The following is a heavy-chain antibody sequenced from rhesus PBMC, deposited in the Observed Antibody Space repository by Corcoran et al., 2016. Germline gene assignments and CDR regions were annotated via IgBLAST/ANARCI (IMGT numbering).Heavy chain of an antibody. CDR3: GREEGGIAAVDY. J-gene: IGHJ4*01. V-gene: IGHV3-54*02. CDR2: ITYDGRKK. CDR1: GFPFSSYG. D-gene: IGHD6-25*01. Sequence: EVQLVESGGGLVQPGGSLRLSCAASGFPFSSYGMHWVRQAPGKGLEWVVVITYDGRKKYYAEPLKDRFSISKENSKNMLYLKMNNLKLEDTAGYYCGREEGGIAAVDYWGQGVLVTVSS.